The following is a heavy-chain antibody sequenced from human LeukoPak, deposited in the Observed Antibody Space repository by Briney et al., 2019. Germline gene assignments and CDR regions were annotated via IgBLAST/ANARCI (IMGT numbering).Heavy chain of an antibody. V-gene: IGHV3-64*01. CDR3: ARGGGTAMTTLFDY. CDR1: GFTFSSYA. J-gene: IGHJ4*02. Sequence: PGGSLRLSCAASGFTFSSYAMHWVRQAPGKGLEYVSAISSNGGSTYYANSVKGRFTISRDNSKNTLYLQMGSLRAEDMAVYYCARGGGTAMTTLFDYWGQGTLVTVSS. CDR2: ISSNGGST. D-gene: IGHD5-18*01.